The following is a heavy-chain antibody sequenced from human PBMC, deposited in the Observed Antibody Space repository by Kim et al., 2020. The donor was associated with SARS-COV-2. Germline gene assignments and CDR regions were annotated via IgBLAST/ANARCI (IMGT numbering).Heavy chain of an antibody. CDR2: IYTSGST. CDR3: ARRPPVFGYFDL. V-gene: IGHV4-61*02. D-gene: IGHD3-3*01. J-gene: IGHJ2*01. Sequence: SETLSLTCTVSGGSISSGSYYWSWIRQPAGKGLEWIGRIYTSGSTNYNPSLKSRVTISVDTSKNQFSLKLSSVTAADTAVYYCARRPPVFGYFDLWGRGTLVTVPS. CDR1: GGSISSGSYY.